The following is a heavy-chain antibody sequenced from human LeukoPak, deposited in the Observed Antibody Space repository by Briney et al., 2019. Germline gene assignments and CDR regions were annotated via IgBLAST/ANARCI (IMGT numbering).Heavy chain of an antibody. J-gene: IGHJ4*02. Sequence: ASVKVSCKASGYTFTGNYMHWVRQAPGQGLEWMGWINPNSGDTNYAQKFQGRVTMTRDTSISTAYMELSRLRSDDTAVYYCARDQYSSGWYEGDYWGQGTLVTVSS. V-gene: IGHV1-2*02. D-gene: IGHD6-19*01. CDR2: INPNSGDT. CDR3: ARDQYSSGWYEGDY. CDR1: GYTFTGNY.